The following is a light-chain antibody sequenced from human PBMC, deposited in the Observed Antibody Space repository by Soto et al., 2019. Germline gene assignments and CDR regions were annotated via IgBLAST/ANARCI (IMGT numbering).Light chain of an antibody. CDR3: QQRSNLA. CDR2: DAS. Sequence: IVLTQSPATLSLSPGERATLSCRASQSVSSYLAWYQQKPGQAPRLLIYDASNRATGIPARFSGSGSGTDFTLTISSLEPEDFAVYYCQQRSNLAFGGGTKVDIK. J-gene: IGKJ4*01. V-gene: IGKV3-11*01. CDR1: QSVSSY.